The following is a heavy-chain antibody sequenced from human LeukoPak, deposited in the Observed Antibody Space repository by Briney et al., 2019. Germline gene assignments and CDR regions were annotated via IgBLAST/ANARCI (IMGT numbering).Heavy chain of an antibody. CDR1: GGSIRNYF. V-gene: IGHV4-4*07. D-gene: IGHD4-17*01. CDR2: IYTSGST. Sequence: SETLSLICTVSGGSIRNYFWSWIRQPAGKGLEWIGHIYTSGSTNYNPSLKSRVTMSVNTSKNQFSLKMSSVTAADTAVYYCARSHPSTYYGDYFDYWGQGTLVTVSS. CDR3: ARSHPSTYYGDYFDY. J-gene: IGHJ4*02.